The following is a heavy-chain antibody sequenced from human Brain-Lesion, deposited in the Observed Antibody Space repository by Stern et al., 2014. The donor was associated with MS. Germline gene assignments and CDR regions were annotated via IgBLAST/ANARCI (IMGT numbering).Heavy chain of an antibody. J-gene: IGHJ1*01. CDR3: AKWPHHIAVAGTRYFQH. V-gene: IGHV3-23*01. CDR2: ISGRGGTT. D-gene: IGHD6-19*01. Sequence: EVQLLESGGGLVQPGGSLRLSCAASGFSFSTYAMSWVRQTPGKRLQWVSVISGRGGTTYYADSVKGRFTISRANSKNTPYLQWDSLRADDTAVYYCAKWPHHIAVAGTRYFQHWGQGTLVTVSS. CDR1: GFSFSTYA.